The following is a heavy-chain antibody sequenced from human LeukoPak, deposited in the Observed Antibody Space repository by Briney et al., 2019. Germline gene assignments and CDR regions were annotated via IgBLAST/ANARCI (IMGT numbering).Heavy chain of an antibody. CDR3: AKDPTYCSGGSCQGDAFDI. CDR2: ISYDGSNK. CDR1: GFTVSNNY. Sequence: GGSLRLSCAASGFTVSNNYMSWVRQAPGKGLEWVAVISYDGSNKYYADSVKGRFTISRDNSKNTLYLQMNSLRAEDTAVYYCAKDPTYCSGGSCQGDAFDIWGQGTMVTVSS. V-gene: IGHV3-30*18. D-gene: IGHD2-15*01. J-gene: IGHJ3*02.